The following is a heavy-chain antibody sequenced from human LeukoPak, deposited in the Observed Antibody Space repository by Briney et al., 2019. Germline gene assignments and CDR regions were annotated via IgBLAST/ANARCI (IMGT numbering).Heavy chain of an antibody. J-gene: IGHJ6*02. V-gene: IGHV4-34*01. CDR1: GGSFSGYY. CDR3: ARGAYDVWQQLSHWGYYYYYGMDV. CDR2: INHSGST. Sequence: SETLSLTCAVYGGSFSGYYWSWIRQPPGKGLEWIGEINHSGSTNYNPSLKSRVTISVDMSKNQFSLKLSSVTAADTAVHYCARGAYDVWQQLSHWGYYYYYGMDVWGQGTTVTVSS. D-gene: IGHD6-13*01.